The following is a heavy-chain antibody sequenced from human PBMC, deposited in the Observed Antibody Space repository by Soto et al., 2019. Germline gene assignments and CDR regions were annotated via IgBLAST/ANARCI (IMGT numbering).Heavy chain of an antibody. CDR2: ISYSGGS. J-gene: IGHJ5*01. D-gene: IGHD3-22*01. CDR1: AGYLERSIYF. V-gene: IGHV4-61*01. Sequence: SETLSLTCSVSAGYLERSIYFWNWIRQPPGKGLEWIGNISYSGGSHPNPALKSRVTLSLATFNNQFSLTLTSVTAADTALYYCASSTCFPDSRGYHFKNLDSWGQGTLVTVSS. CDR3: ASSTCFPDSRGYHFKNLDS.